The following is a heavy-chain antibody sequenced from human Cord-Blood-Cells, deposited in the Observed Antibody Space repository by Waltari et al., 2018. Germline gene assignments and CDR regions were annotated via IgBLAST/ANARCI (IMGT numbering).Heavy chain of an antibody. CDR3: ARDPGRPYSSSWFDY. J-gene: IGHJ4*02. CDR2: RKRDGSEK. CDR1: GFTFSSYW. D-gene: IGHD6-13*01. Sequence: EVQLVESGGGLVQPGGSLRLSCAASGFTFSSYWMSWVRQAPGKGLEWVANRKRDGSEKYYVDSVEGRFTISRDNAKNSLYLQMNSLRAEDTAVYYCARDPGRPYSSSWFDYWGQGTLVTVSS. V-gene: IGHV3-7*05.